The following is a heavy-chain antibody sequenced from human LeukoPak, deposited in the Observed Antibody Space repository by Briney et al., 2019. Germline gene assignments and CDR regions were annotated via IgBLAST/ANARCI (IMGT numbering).Heavy chain of an antibody. J-gene: IGHJ6*03. Sequence: ASVKVSCKASGGTFSSYTISWVRQAPGQGLEWMGRIIPILGIANYAQKFQGRVTITADKSTSTAYMELSSLRSEDTAVYYCARALKAGDDSSGLYYYYYMDVWGKGTTVTVSS. D-gene: IGHD3-22*01. CDR3: ARALKAGDDSSGLYYYYYMDV. CDR1: GGTFSSYT. V-gene: IGHV1-69*02. CDR2: IIPILGIA.